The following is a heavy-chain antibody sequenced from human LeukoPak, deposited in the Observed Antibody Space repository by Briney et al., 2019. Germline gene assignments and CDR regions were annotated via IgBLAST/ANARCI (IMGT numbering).Heavy chain of an antibody. J-gene: IGHJ5*01. V-gene: IGHV3-23*01. CDR1: GFSFGNYA. Sequence: HPGGSLILSCVASGFSFGNYAMSWVRQAPGKGLQWVSQISGTGGATWYAGFARDRFTISRDNSKKTLYLQMSGLRVEDTAMYYCVKDPRDTYGTNWFVSWGQGTLLIVSS. CDR2: ISGTGGAT. D-gene: IGHD2-21*01. CDR3: VKDPRDTYGTNWFVS.